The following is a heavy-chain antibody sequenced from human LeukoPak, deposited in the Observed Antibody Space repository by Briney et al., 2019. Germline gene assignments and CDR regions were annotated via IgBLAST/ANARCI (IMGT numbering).Heavy chain of an antibody. CDR1: GGSISSYY. V-gene: IGHV4-4*07. D-gene: IGHD6-13*01. J-gene: IGHJ5*02. CDR2: IYTSGST. Sequence: SETLSLTCTVSGGSISSYYWSWIRQPAGKGLEWIGRIYTSGSTNYNPSLKSRVTMSVDTSKNQFSLQLNSVTPEDTAVYYCARVERIAAAGTRWFDPWGQGTLVTVSS. CDR3: ARVERIAAAGTRWFDP.